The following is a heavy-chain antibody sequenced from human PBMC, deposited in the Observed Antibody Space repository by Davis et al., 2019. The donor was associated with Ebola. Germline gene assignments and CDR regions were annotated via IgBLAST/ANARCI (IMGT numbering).Heavy chain of an antibody. CDR2: IYYSGST. Sequence: MPGGSLRLSCTVSGGSISSYYWSWIRQPPGKGLEWIGYIYYSGSTNYNPSLKSRVTISVDTSKNQFSLKLSSVTAADTAVYYCATTWIQLWSFDYWGQGTLVTVSS. CDR3: ATTWIQLWSFDY. CDR1: GGSISSYY. J-gene: IGHJ4*02. V-gene: IGHV4-59*08. D-gene: IGHD5-18*01.